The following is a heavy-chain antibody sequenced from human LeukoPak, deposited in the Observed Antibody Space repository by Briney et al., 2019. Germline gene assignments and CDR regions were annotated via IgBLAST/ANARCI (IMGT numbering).Heavy chain of an antibody. CDR3: AIQGPQYYDSSGYYAFDY. J-gene: IGHJ4*02. D-gene: IGHD3-22*01. V-gene: IGHV5-51*01. CDR2: IYPGDSDT. Sequence: GESLQISCKGSGYSFTSYWIGWVRQMPGKGLEWMGIIYPGDSDTRYSPSFQGHVTISADKSISTAYLQWSSLKASDTAMYYCAIQGPQYYDSSGYYAFDYWGQGTLVTVSS. CDR1: GYSFTSYW.